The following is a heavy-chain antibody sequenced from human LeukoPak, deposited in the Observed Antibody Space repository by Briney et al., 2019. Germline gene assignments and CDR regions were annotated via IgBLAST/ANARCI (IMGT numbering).Heavy chain of an antibody. Sequence: PSQTLSLTCTVSGGSISSGDYYWSWIRQPPGKGLEWIGYIYYSGSTNYNPSLKSRVTISVDTSKNQFFLNLRSVTAADTAVYYRARVPRIEAGATGDWFDPWGQGTVVTVSS. CDR2: IYYSGST. V-gene: IGHV4-30-4*01. J-gene: IGHJ5*02. D-gene: IGHD6-13*01. CDR3: ARVPRIEAGATGDWFDP. CDR1: GGSISSGDYY.